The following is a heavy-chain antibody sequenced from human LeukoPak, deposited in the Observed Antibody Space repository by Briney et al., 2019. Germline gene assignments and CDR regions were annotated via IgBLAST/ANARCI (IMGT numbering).Heavy chain of an antibody. CDR3: ARKKGDTAMVKRPYFDY. Sequence: ASVTVSCKASGYTFTSYDINWVRQDTGQGLEWMGWMNPNSGNTGYAQKFQGRVTMTRNTSISKAYMELSSLIAEDTAVYYCARKKGDTAMVKRPYFDYWGQGTLVTVSS. D-gene: IGHD5-18*01. CDR2: MNPNSGNT. J-gene: IGHJ4*02. CDR1: GYTFTSYD. V-gene: IGHV1-8*01.